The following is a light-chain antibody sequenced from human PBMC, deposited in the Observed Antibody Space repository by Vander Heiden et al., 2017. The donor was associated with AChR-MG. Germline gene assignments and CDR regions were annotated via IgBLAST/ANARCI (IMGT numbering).Light chain of an antibody. CDR3: QQSYSSPYT. Sequence: DIQMTQSPSSLSASVGDRVTITCRASQSISTYLNWYQQKPGKAPKLLIYAASTLHSGVPSRFSGSGSGTDFNLTISSLQPEDFATYYCQQSYSSPYTFGLGTKLEIK. CDR2: AAS. CDR1: QSISTY. V-gene: IGKV1-39*01. J-gene: IGKJ2*01.